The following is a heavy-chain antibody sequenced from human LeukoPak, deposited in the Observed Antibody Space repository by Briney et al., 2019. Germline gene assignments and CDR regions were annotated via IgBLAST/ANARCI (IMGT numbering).Heavy chain of an antibody. CDR3: AKDHGYGGYYYYYMDV. CDR1: GFTFDDYA. CDR2: ISWNSGSI. V-gene: IGHV3-9*01. Sequence: GRSLRLSCAASGFTFDDYAMHWVRQAPGKGLEWVSGISWNSGSIGYADSVKGRFTISRDNAKNSLYLQMNSLRAEDTALYYCAKDHGYGGYYYYYMDVWGKGTTVTVSS. J-gene: IGHJ6*03. D-gene: IGHD4-23*01.